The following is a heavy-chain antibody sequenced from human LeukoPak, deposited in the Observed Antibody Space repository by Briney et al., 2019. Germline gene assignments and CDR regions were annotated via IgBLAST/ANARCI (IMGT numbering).Heavy chain of an antibody. V-gene: IGHV4-59*12. D-gene: IGHD3-10*01. CDR1: GGSISSYY. J-gene: IGHJ3*02. CDR2: IYYSGST. CDR3: TFNLGSGSYAFDI. Sequence: NPSETLSLTCTVSGGSISSYYWSWIRQPPGKGLEWIGYIYYSGSTNYNPSLKSRVTISVDTSKNQFSLKLNSVTAADTAVYYCTFNLGSGSYAFDIWGQGTMVTVSS.